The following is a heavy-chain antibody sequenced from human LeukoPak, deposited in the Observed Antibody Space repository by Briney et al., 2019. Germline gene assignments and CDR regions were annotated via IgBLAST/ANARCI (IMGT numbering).Heavy chain of an antibody. D-gene: IGHD1-20*01. CDR2: IYYSGST. V-gene: IGHV4-31*03. Sequence: PQTLSLSCTLSGGSLRSGGDYCGWVRQHPGTGLEWIGYIYYSGSTYYNPSLKSRVTISVHTSKDQFSLKLSSVTAADTAVYYFARSNWNDLLYWGQGTLVTVSS. CDR3: ARSNWNDLLY. J-gene: IGHJ4*02. CDR1: GGSLRSGGDY.